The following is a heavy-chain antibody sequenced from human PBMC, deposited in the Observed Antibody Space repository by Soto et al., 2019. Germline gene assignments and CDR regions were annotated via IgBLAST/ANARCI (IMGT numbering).Heavy chain of an antibody. J-gene: IGHJ4*02. CDR1: PGSISSYY. D-gene: IGHD2-8*01. Sequence: PSETLSLTCTVSPGSISSYYWSWIRQPPGKGLEWLGPIYYSGSTNYNPSLKSRVTISVDTSKNQFSLKLSSVTAADTALYYCARACFYRTSGFHYYFKYWGEGTLVIV. CDR2: IYYSGST. CDR3: ARACFYRTSGFHYYFKY. V-gene: IGHV4-59*01.